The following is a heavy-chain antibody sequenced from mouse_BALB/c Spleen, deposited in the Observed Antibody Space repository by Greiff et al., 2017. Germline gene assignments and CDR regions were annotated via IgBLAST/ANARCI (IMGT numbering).Heavy chain of an antibody. D-gene: IGHD2-4*01. Sequence: EVKVEESGPGLVKPSQSLSLTCSVTGYSITSGYYWNWIRQFPGNKLEWMGYISYDGSNNYNPSLKNRISITRDTSKNQFFLKLNSVTTEDTATYYCARWDDYDPFDYWGQGTTLTVSS. J-gene: IGHJ2*01. V-gene: IGHV3-6*02. CDR3: ARWDDYDPFDY. CDR1: GYSITSGYY. CDR2: ISYDGSN.